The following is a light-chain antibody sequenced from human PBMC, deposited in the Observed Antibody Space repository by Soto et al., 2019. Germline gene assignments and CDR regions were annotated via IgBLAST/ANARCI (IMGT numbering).Light chain of an antibody. CDR2: DAS. CDR1: QDINNY. V-gene: IGKV1-33*01. J-gene: IGKJ4*01. CDR3: QQYDNLPLT. Sequence: DIQMTQSPSSLSASVGDRVTITCQASQDINNYLNWYQQKSGKAPKLLIYDASDLETGVPSRFSGSGSGTDFTFTISSLQPEDIATYYCQQYDNLPLTVGGGTKVDIK.